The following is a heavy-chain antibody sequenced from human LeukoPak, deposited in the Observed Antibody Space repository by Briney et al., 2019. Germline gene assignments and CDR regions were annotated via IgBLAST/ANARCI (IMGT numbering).Heavy chain of an antibody. CDR3: ASGTSYVGTN. CDR1: GGSISSGSYY. V-gene: IGHV4-61*02. Sequence: SQTLSLTCTVSGGSISSGSYYWSWIRQPAGKGLEWIGRIYTSGSTNYNPSLKSRVTISVDTSKNQFSLKLSSVTAADTAVYYCASGTSYVGTNWGQGTLVTVSS. J-gene: IGHJ4*02. D-gene: IGHD5-18*01. CDR2: IYTSGST.